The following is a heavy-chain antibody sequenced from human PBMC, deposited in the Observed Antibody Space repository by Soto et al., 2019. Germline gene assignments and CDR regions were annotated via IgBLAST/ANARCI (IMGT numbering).Heavy chain of an antibody. Sequence: LVLNCPFSGCSLRRGGYYLSLVRQHPREGLGGVGYIYCSGSTYYNPSLKSRVTISVDTSKNQFSLKLSSVTAADTAVYYCARDKRGITYYYDSSGFRAFDIWGQGTMVTVSS. V-gene: IGHV4-31*03. CDR2: IYCSGST. D-gene: IGHD3-22*01. CDR3: ARDKRGITYYYDSSGFRAFDI. J-gene: IGHJ3*02. CDR1: GCSLRRGGYY.